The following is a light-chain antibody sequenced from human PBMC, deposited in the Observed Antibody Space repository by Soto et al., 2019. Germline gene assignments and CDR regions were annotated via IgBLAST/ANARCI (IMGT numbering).Light chain of an antibody. V-gene: IGKV4-1*01. CDR2: WAS. J-gene: IGKJ1*01. CDR3: QQYYSTPWT. Sequence: DIVMTQSADSLAVSLGERATINCKSXXSVFSNSNNXKXLAWYQQKPGQPPKLLIHWASIRESGVPDRFSGSGSGTDFTLTINSLQAEDVAVYYCQQYYSTPWTFGQGTKVEIK. CDR1: XSVFSNSNNXKX.